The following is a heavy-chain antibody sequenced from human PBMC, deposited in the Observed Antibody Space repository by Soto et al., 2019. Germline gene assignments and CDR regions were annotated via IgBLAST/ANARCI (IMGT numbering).Heavy chain of an antibody. CDR1: GGNVSSNSAA. V-gene: IGHV6-1*01. D-gene: IGHD3-3*01. J-gene: IGHJ6*01. CDR2: AYYRFKWNN. Sequence: SQSLSLSCAMSGGNVSSNSAACNSICPCPSRGLEWLGRAYYRFKWNNDDAASVKSRITINPATSKNKFSLHLNSVTPEDTAVYYCARDASTIFGVVIKYYYYGMDV. CDR3: ARDASTIFGVVIKYYYYGMDV.